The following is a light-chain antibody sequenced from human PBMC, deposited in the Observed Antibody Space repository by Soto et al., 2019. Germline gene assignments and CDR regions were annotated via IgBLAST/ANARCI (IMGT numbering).Light chain of an antibody. CDR3: QQRSNWPPIT. CDR1: QSVRTT. J-gene: IGKJ5*01. Sequence: EVGMTQSPATLSVSPGERATLSCRASQSVRTTVAWYQQIPGQAPRLLIYDASTRATGVPARFSGGGSGTDFTLTVTSLQSEDFAVYYCQQRSNWPPITFGQGTRLEI. V-gene: IGKV3-15*01. CDR2: DAS.